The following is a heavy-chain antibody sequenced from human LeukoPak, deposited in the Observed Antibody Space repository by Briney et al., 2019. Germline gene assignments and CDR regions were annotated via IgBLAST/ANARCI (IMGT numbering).Heavy chain of an antibody. Sequence: ASVKVSCKASGGTFISYAINWVRQAPGQRPEWMGWISAYNGDTNYAQRLQGRVTMTTDTSTSTAYMELRSLRSDDTAVYYCARGTGLFDSSGYYFRYWGQGTLVAVSA. D-gene: IGHD3-22*01. CDR2: ISAYNGDT. CDR3: ARGTGLFDSSGYYFRY. CDR1: GGTFISYA. V-gene: IGHV1-18*01. J-gene: IGHJ4*02.